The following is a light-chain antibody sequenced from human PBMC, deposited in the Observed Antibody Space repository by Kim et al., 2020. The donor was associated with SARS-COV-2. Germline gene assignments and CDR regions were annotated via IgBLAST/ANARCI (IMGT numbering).Light chain of an antibody. CDR3: HQYNTFPWT. V-gene: IGKV1-5*03. CDR1: QSFSTW. CDR2: RAS. Sequence: ASVGDRVTITCRASQSFSTWVAWYQQKPGRAPKILIHRASTLLSGVPPRFSGSGSGTVFTLTISSLQPDDFATYYCHQYNTFPWTFGQGTKVDIK. J-gene: IGKJ1*01.